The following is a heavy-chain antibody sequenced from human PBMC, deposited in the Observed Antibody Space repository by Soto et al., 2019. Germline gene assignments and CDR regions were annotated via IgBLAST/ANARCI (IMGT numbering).Heavy chain of an antibody. CDR1: GYTFTNYF. J-gene: IGHJ4*02. D-gene: IGHD3-22*01. Sequence: ASVKVSCKASGYTFTNYFIHWVRQAPGQGLEWMGIINPGGGSPSYAHKFQGRVTMTRDTSTSTVYLELSSLRSEDTAIYYCARDAGVNYLEGSGFSFHFDYWGQGTQVTVSS. CDR3: ARDAGVNYLEGSGFSFHFDY. CDR2: INPGGGSP. V-gene: IGHV1-46*01.